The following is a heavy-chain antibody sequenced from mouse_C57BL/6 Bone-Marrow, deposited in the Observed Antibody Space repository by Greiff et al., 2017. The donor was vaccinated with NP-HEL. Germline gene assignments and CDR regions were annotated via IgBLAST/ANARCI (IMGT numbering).Heavy chain of an antibody. CDR3: AREGGLRRYAMDY. D-gene: IGHD2-4*01. V-gene: IGHV1-22*01. CDR2: INPNNGGT. Sequence: VQLQQSGPELVKPGASVKMSCKASGYTFTDYNMHWVKQSHGKSLEWIGYINPNNGGTSYNQKVKGKATLTVNKSSSTAYMELRSLTSEDSAVYYCAREGGLRRYAMDYWGQGTSVTVSS. J-gene: IGHJ4*01. CDR1: GYTFTDYN.